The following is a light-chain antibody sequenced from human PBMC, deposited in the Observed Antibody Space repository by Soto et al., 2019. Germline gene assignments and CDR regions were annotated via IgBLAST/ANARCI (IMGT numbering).Light chain of an antibody. CDR3: QQYDSLPLT. CDR2: DSS. J-gene: IGKJ5*01. Sequence: DIQMTQSPSSLSASVGDRVTITCQASQDITNYLNWYQQKPGKAPKLLIHDSSNLETGVPSRFSGSGSGTYSSFTISSLQPEDIASYYCQQYDSLPLTFGQGTRLEIK. CDR1: QDITNY. V-gene: IGKV1-33*01.